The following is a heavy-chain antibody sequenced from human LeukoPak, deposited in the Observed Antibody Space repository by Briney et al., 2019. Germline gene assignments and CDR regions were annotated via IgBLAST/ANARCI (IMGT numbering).Heavy chain of an antibody. CDR3: ARDHGDY. Sequence: SETLSLTCTVSGGSISSSSYYWGWIRQPPGKGLEWIGSIYYSGSTYYNPSLKSRVTISVDTSKNQFSLKLSSVTAADTAVYYCARDHGDYWGQGTLVTVSS. J-gene: IGHJ4*02. CDR1: GGSISSSSYY. V-gene: IGHV4-39*07. CDR2: IYYSGST. D-gene: IGHD5-24*01.